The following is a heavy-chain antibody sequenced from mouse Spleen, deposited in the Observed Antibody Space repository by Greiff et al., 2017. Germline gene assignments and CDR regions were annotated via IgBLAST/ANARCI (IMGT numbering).Heavy chain of an antibody. CDR3: ARDDGSSYGYFDY. D-gene: IGHD1-1*01. J-gene: IGHJ2*01. V-gene: IGHV5-4*02. Sequence: EVKLEESGGGLVKPGGSLKLSCAASGFTFSDYYMYWVRQTPEKRLEWVATISDGGSYTYYPDSVKGRFTISRDNAKNNLYLQMSSLKSEDTAMYYCARDDGSSYGYFDYWGQGTTLTVSS. CDR1: GFTFSDYY. CDR2: ISDGGSYT.